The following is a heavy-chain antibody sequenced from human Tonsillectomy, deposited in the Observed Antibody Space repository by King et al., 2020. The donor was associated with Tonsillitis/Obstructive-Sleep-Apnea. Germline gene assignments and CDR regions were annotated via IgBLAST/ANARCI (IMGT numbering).Heavy chain of an antibody. D-gene: IGHD2-2*01. V-gene: IGHV7-4-1*02. CDR1: GYTFTSYA. CDR2: INTNTGNP. CDR3: ARGGSDIVVVPAAILYYSYYMDV. Sequence: VQLVESGSELKKPGASVKVSCKASGYTFTSYAINWVRQAPGQGLEWKGWINTNTGNPTYAQGFTGRFVFSLDTSVSTAYLQISSLKPEDTGVYYCARGGSDIVVVPAAILYYSYYMDVWGKGTTVTVSS. J-gene: IGHJ6*03.